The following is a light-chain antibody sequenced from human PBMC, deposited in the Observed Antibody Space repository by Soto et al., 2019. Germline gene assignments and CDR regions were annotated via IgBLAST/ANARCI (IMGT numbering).Light chain of an antibody. CDR2: WAS. V-gene: IGKV4-1*01. CDR3: QQFFHAPT. CDR1: QSVLFVSNNKNL. Sequence: VLTQSPDSLAVSLGGRATIHCRSNQSVLFVSNNKNLLAWYQQKPGQPPKLFLNWASTRESGGPGRFSGSGSGTEFTLTISRLHAEDVAIYYCQQFFHAPTFGQGTKVDIK. J-gene: IGKJ1*01.